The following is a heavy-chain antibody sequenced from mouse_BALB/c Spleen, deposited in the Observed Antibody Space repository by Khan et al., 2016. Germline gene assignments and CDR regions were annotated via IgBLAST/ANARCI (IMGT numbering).Heavy chain of an antibody. V-gene: IGHV1-54*01. CDR3: ARSKDHYFDY. Sequence: QVQLQQPGAELVRPGTSVKVSCKASGYAFTNYLIEWVKQRPGQGLEWIGVINPGSGGTNYNEKFKGKATLTADKSSSTAYMQLSSLTSDDSAVYFCARSKDHYFDYWGQGTTLTVS. J-gene: IGHJ2*01. CDR2: INPGSGGT. CDR1: GYAFTNYL.